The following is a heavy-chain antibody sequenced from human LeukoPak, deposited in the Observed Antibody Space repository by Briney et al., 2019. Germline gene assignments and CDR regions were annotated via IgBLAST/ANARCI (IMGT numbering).Heavy chain of an antibody. CDR1: DASISGHY. D-gene: IGHD1-1*01. Sequence: SETLSLTCAVSDASISGHYLTWIRQPPGKGLEWIGYISYIGSTNYNPSLKSRVTISVDTSKNLFSLKLNSVTAADTAVYYCAKASWVSNADAVLRGQGTVVTVSS. V-gene: IGHV4-59*11. J-gene: IGHJ4*02. CDR3: AKASWVSNADAVL. CDR2: ISYIGST.